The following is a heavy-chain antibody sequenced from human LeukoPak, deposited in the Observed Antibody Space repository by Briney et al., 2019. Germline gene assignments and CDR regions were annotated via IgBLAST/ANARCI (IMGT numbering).Heavy chain of an antibody. CDR1: GGSISSYY. J-gene: IGHJ6*03. CDR2: IYYSGST. V-gene: IGHV4-59*12. CDR3: AREIRDYYYMDV. Sequence: PSETLSLTCTVSGGSISSYYWSWIRQPPGKGLEWIGYIYYSGSTYYTPSLKSRVTMSVDTSKNQFSLKLSSVTAADTAVYYCAREIRDYYYMDVWGKGTTVTVSS.